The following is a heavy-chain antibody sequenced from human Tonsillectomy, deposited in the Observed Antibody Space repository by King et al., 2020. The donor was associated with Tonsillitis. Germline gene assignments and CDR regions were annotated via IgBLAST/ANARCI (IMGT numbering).Heavy chain of an antibody. CDR3: ARKIAAYDFWSGYSF. CDR1: GFTFDDYG. V-gene: IGHV3-20*04. J-gene: IGHJ6*04. D-gene: IGHD3-3*01. Sequence: QLVQSGGGVVRPGGSLRLSCAASGFTFDDYGMSWVRQAPGKGLEWVSGINWNGGRTGYADSVKGRFTISRDNAKNSLYLQMNSLRAEDTALYYCARKIAAYDFWSGYSFWGKGTTVTVSS. CDR2: INWNGGRT.